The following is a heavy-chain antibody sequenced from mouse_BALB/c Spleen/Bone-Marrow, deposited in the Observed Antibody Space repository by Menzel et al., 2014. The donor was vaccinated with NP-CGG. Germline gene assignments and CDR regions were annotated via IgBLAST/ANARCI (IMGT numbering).Heavy chain of an antibody. V-gene: IGHV4-1*02. CDR2: INPDSSKI. Sequence: EVKLEESGGGLVKPGGSVKLSCAASGFDFKRYWMNWVRQTPGKGLEWIGEINPDSSKIKYTPSLKDNFIISRDNAENTLYLQMSKVSSVYSALYSCACCNSCGYLFFWGPGTTVTVSS. CDR3: ACCNSCGYLFF. CDR1: GFDFKRYW. J-gene: IGHJ1*01. D-gene: IGHD1-1*01.